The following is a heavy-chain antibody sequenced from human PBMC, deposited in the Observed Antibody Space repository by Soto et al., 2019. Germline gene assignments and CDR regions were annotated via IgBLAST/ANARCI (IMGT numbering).Heavy chain of an antibody. V-gene: IGHV3-21*01. Sequence: GGSLRLSCAASGFTFSSYSMNWVRQAPGKGLEWVSSISSSSSYIYYADSVKGRFTISRDNAKNSLYLQMNSLRAEDTAVYYCARDLDYSRWFHPWGQGTLVTVSS. D-gene: IGHD2-15*01. CDR3: ARDLDYSRWFHP. J-gene: IGHJ5*02. CDR1: GFTFSSYS. CDR2: ISSSSSYI.